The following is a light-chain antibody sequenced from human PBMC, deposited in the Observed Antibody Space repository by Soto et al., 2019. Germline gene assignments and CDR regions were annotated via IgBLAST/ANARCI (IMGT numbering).Light chain of an antibody. CDR3: QHRANWPIT. Sequence: DILLTQSPSTLSSSPGDRATLTCRASQSVRSYLVWYQQKPGRAPSLLIYDASNRATGIPDRFSGSGSGTDFTLTISSLEPEDFAVYYCQHRANWPITFGGGTKVEIK. V-gene: IGKV3-11*01. J-gene: IGKJ4*01. CDR1: QSVRSY. CDR2: DAS.